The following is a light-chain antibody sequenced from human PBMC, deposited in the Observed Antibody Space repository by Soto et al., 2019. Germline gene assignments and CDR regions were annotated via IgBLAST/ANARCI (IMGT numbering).Light chain of an antibody. J-gene: IGKJ5*01. V-gene: IGKV3-20*01. CDR2: GAS. CDR1: PSVSSSY. CDR3: QQYGSSPIT. Sequence: EILLTQSPGTLSLSPGERATLSCRASPSVSSSYLAWYQQKPGQAPRLLFYGASSRATGIPDRFSGSGSGTDFTLTISRLEPVDFAVYYCQQYGSSPITFGQGTRLEIK.